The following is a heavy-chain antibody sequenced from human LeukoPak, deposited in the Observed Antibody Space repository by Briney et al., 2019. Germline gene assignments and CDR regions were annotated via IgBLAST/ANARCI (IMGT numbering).Heavy chain of an antibody. CDR3: ARQGYDYYDSSGYLGY. V-gene: IGHV4-39*01. J-gene: IGHJ4*02. CDR2: IYYSGST. CDR1: GGSISSSSYY. Sequence: SETLSPTCTVSGGSISSSSYYWGWIRQPPGKGLEWIGSIYYSGSTYYNPSLKSRVTISVDTSKNQFSLKLSSVTAADTAVYYCARQGYDYYDSSGYLGYWGQGTLVTVSS. D-gene: IGHD3-22*01.